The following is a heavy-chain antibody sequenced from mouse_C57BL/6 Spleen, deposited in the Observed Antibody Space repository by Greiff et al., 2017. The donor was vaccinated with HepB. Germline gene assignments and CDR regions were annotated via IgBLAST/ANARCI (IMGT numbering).Heavy chain of an antibody. CDR3: ARNGGEYYGSGYGGWFAY. J-gene: IGHJ3*01. CDR1: GYAFTNYL. D-gene: IGHD1-1*01. CDR2: INPGSGGT. V-gene: IGHV1-54*01. Sequence: QVQLQQSGAELVRPGTSVKVSCKASGYAFTNYLIEWVKQRPGQGLEWIGVINPGSGGTNYNEKFKGKATLTADKSSSTAYMQLSSLTSEDSAVYFYARNGGEYYGSGYGGWFAYWGQGTLVTVSA.